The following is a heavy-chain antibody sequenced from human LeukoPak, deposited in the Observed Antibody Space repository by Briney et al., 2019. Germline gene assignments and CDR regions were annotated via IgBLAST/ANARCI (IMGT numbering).Heavy chain of an antibody. CDR1: GGSISSYY. Sequence: PSETQSLICTVSGGSISSYYWSWIRQPPGKGLEWIGYIYYSGSTNYNPSLKSRVTISVDTSKNQFSLKLSSVTAADTAVYYCARAVLRRFDPWGQGTLVTVSS. CDR3: ARAVLRRFDP. J-gene: IGHJ5*02. CDR2: IYYSGST. V-gene: IGHV4-59*01.